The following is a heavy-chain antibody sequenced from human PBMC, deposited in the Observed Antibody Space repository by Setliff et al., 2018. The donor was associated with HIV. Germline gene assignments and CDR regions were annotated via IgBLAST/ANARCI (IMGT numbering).Heavy chain of an antibody. V-gene: IGHV4-34*01. CDR2: INHSGST. Sequence: SETLSLTCAVYGGSFSGYYWSWIRQPPGKGLEWIGEINHSGSTNYNPSLKSRVTISVDTSKNQFSLQLSSLTAADTAVYYCARGLGMVESTTPFDYWGQGTLVTVSS. CDR3: ARGLGMVESTTPFDY. CDR1: GGSFSGYY. D-gene: IGHD1-26*01. J-gene: IGHJ4*02.